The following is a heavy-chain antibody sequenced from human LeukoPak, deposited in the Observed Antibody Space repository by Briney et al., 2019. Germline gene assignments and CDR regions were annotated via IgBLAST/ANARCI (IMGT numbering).Heavy chain of an antibody. Sequence: SETLSLTCTVSGGSISSYYWSWIRQPAGKGLEWIGYIYYSGSTNYNPSLKSRVTISVDTSKNQFSLKLSSVTAADTAVYYCARHRGKRDAFDIWGQGTMVTVSS. D-gene: IGHD5-12*01. CDR2: IYYSGST. V-gene: IGHV4-59*08. CDR3: ARHRGKRDAFDI. J-gene: IGHJ3*02. CDR1: GGSISSYY.